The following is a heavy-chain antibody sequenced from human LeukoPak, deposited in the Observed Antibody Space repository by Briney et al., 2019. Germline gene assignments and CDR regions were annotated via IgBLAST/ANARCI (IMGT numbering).Heavy chain of an antibody. V-gene: IGHV1-18*01. CDR1: GYTFTSYG. D-gene: IGHD6-13*01. Sequence: ASVKVSCKASGYTFTSYGISWVRQAPGQGLEWMGWISAYNGNTNYAQKLQGRVTMTTDTSTSTAYMELRSLRPDDTAVYYCAREWYSSSWYWFDPWGQGTLVTVSS. CDR3: AREWYSSSWYWFDP. CDR2: ISAYNGNT. J-gene: IGHJ5*02.